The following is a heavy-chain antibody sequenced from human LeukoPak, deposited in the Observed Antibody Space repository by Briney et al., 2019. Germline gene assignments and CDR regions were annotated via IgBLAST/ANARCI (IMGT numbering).Heavy chain of an antibody. CDR2: INHTGST. Sequence: SETLSLTCAVYGASFSDYYWSWIRQSPGKGLEWIGEINHTGSTKYNPSLKSRVTISVDTSKNQFPLQLNSVTPEDTAVYYCARGSHASSWYWGQGTLVTVSS. CDR1: GASFSDYY. CDR3: ARGSHASSWY. J-gene: IGHJ4*02. V-gene: IGHV4-34*01. D-gene: IGHD6-13*01.